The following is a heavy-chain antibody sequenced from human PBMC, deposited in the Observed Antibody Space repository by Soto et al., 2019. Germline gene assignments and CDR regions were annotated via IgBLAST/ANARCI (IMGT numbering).Heavy chain of an antibody. CDR1: GGSISSYY. J-gene: IGHJ4*02. CDR3: ARMVRGVAYFDY. D-gene: IGHD3-10*01. V-gene: IGHV4-59*01. Sequence: SEPLSLTCTVSGGSISSYYWSWIRQPPGKGLEWIGYIYYGGSTNYNPSLKSRVTISVDTSKNQFSLKLSSVTAADTAVYYCARMVRGVAYFDYWGQGTLVTVSS. CDR2: IYYGGST.